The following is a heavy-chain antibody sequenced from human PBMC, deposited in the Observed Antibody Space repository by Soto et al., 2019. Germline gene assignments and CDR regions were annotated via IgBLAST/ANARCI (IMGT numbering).Heavy chain of an antibody. D-gene: IGHD3-16*01. Sequence: PGGSLRLSCAASGFTFSSYGMSWVRQAPGKGLEWVSVISDGGGSTFYADSVKGRFTISRDNSKNTLYLQMNGLRADDTAVYYFAKDGGRSFSNCCDPWARETLYTLSS. V-gene: IGHV3-23*01. J-gene: IGHJ5*02. CDR3: AKDGGRSFSNCCDP. CDR1: GFTFSSYG. CDR2: ISDGGGST.